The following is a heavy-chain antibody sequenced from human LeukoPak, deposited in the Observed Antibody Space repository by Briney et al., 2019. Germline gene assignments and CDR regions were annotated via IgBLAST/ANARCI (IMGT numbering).Heavy chain of an antibody. CDR2: ISGSGGST. V-gene: IGHV3-23*01. D-gene: IGHD6-19*01. CDR3: AKDYSSGWYDGGFDY. Sequence: TGGSLRLSCAASGFTFSSYGMHWVRQAPGKGLEWVSAISGSGGSTYYADSVKGRFTISRDNSKNTLYLQMHSLRAEDTAVYYCAKDYSSGWYDGGFDYWGQGTLVTVSS. J-gene: IGHJ4*02. CDR1: GFTFSSYG.